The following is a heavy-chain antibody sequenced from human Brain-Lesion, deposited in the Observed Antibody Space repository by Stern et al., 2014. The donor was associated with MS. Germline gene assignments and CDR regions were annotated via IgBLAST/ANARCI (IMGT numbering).Heavy chain of an antibody. CDR3: ARGYYGSGRPQKGMDV. CDR2: INPNSGGT. J-gene: IGHJ6*02. Sequence: QVQLVESGAEVKKPGASVKVSCKASGYTFTGYYMYWVRQAPGQGLEWMGWINPNSGGTHYAQKFQGRVTMTRDTSITTAYMELSRLRPDDTAVYYCARGYYGSGRPQKGMDVWGQGTTVTVSS. D-gene: IGHD3-10*01. CDR1: GYTFTGYY. V-gene: IGHV1-2*02.